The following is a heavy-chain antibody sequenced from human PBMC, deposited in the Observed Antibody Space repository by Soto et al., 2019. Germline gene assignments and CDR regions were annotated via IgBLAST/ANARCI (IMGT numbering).Heavy chain of an antibody. V-gene: IGHV1-18*01. CDR3: ARAGSGFLPLYY. J-gene: IGHJ4*02. CDR1: GYTFSTYA. D-gene: IGHD6-19*01. Sequence: QVQLVQSGAEVKKPGASVKVSCKGSGYTFSTYAIAWVRQAPGQGLEWMAWISAYSGDTNYAPKVQGRATLTTDTSAPTAYLELRSPTSAASSVYYCARAGSGFLPLYYWGQGTLDTVSS. CDR2: ISAYSGDT.